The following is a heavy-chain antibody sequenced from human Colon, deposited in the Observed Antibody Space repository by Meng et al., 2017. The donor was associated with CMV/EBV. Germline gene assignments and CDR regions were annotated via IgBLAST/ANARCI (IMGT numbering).Heavy chain of an antibody. Sequence: LSCAASGFTVSSSGMSWVRQAPGKGLEWVSGISGTATSTYYADSVKGRFTISRDNSKNTLYLQMNSLRAEDTAVYYCAKDNGWLSAYWGQGTLVTVSS. CDR3: AKDNGWLSAY. D-gene: IGHD3-22*01. CDR1: GFTVSSSG. V-gene: IGHV3-23*01. J-gene: IGHJ4*02. CDR2: ISGTATST.